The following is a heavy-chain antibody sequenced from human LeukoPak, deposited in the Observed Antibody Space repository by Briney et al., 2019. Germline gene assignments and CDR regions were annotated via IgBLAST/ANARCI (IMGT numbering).Heavy chain of an antibody. V-gene: IGHV3-23*01. CDR1: GFSFTSYA. CDR2: ISGSHGST. J-gene: IGHJ4*02. Sequence: GGSLRLSCSASGFSFTSYAMTWVRQAPGKGLEWVSGISGSHGSTYYADSVKGRFTISRDNSKNTLYLQMNSLRAEDTAVYYCAKDRWGSGSPFDYWGQGTLVTVSS. CDR3: AKDRWGSGSPFDY. D-gene: IGHD1-26*01.